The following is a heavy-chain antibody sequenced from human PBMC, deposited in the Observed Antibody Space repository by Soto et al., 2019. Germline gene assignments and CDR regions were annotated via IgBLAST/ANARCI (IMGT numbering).Heavy chain of an antibody. CDR3: AREWSYSFWPTNYYYGMDV. CDR1: GGTFSSYA. V-gene: IGHV1-69*06. J-gene: IGHJ6*02. CDR2: IIPIFGTA. D-gene: IGHD1-26*01. Sequence: GASVKVSWKPSGGTFSSYAISWVRQAPGQGLEWMGGIIPIFGTANYAQKFQGRVTITADKSTSTAYMELSSLRSEDTAVYYCAREWSYSFWPTNYYYGMDVWGQGTTVTVSS.